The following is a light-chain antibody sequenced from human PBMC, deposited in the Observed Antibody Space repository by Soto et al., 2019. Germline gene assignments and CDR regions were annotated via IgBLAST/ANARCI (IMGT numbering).Light chain of an antibody. CDR3: QQRSN. CDR2: DAY. V-gene: IGKV3-11*01. Sequence: EVVFTQSPFTLSLSPGERSTLSCRASQSFRGLLAWYQQKPGQAPRLLIYDAYNRATGIPPRFSGSGSGTDFTLTISSLEPEDFAVYYCQQRSNFGQGTRLEIK. CDR1: QSFRGL. J-gene: IGKJ5*01.